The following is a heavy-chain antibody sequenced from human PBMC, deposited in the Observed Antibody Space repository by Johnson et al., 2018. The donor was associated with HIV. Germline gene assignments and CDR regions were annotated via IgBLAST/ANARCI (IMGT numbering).Heavy chain of an antibody. D-gene: IGHD6-6*01. CDR1: GFTFSTNA. CDR2: VTYDGSNK. Sequence: QVQLVESGGGVVQPGRSLRLSCTASGFTFSTNAMHWVRQAPGKGLEWVAGVTYDGSNKYYADSVKGRFTISRDNSKTTLDLQMNSLRPEDTAVYYCARDPSAGEQLDDAFDIWGQGTMVTVSS. V-gene: IGHV3-30*03. J-gene: IGHJ3*02. CDR3: ARDPSAGEQLDDAFDI.